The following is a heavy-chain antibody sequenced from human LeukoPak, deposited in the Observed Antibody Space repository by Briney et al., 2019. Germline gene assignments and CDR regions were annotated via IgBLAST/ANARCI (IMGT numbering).Heavy chain of an antibody. Sequence: GGSLRLSCAASGFTFSSYGMHWVRQAPGKGLEWVAVISYDGSNKYYADSVKGRFTISRGNSKNTLYLQMNSLRAEDTAVYYCAKDLERHIVVVTASAVDYWGQGTLVTVPP. V-gene: IGHV3-30*18. CDR2: ISYDGSNK. CDR3: AKDLERHIVVVTASAVDY. CDR1: GFTFSSYG. J-gene: IGHJ4*02. D-gene: IGHD2-21*02.